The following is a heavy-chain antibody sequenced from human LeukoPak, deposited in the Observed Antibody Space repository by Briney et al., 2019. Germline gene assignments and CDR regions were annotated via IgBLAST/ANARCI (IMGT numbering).Heavy chain of an antibody. V-gene: IGHV4-59*01. CDR3: ARAGARATDFDY. Sequence: SETLSLTCTVSGGFFSTYYWSWIRQPPGKGLEWIGYMYFTGTTSYNPSLRSRVTVSVDTSKNQFSLKLNSVTAADTAVYYCARAGARATDFDYWGQGTLVTVSS. D-gene: IGHD3-10*01. J-gene: IGHJ4*02. CDR1: GGFFSTYY. CDR2: MYFTGTT.